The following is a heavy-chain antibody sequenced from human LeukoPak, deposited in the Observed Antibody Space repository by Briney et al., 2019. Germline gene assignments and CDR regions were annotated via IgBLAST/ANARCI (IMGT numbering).Heavy chain of an antibody. CDR2: ITGSGGST. CDR1: GFTFSSHA. V-gene: IGHV3-23*01. D-gene: IGHD2-21*02. CDR3: ARDGGDYYFDY. J-gene: IGHJ4*02. Sequence: GGSLRLSCAASGFTFSSHAMGWVRQAPGKGPEWVSSITGSGGSTYYGDSVKGRFTISRHNSKNTLYLQMNSLRAEDTAVYYCARDGGDYYFDYWGQGTLVTVSS.